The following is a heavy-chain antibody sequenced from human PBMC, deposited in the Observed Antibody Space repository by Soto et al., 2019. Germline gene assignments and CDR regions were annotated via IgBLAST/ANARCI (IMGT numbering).Heavy chain of an antibody. CDR3: ARGHSTDCSNGVCSFFYNHEMDV. V-gene: IGHV1-2*04. CDR2: INPKSGGT. CDR1: GYSFTDYH. J-gene: IGHJ6*02. D-gene: IGHD2-8*01. Sequence: ASVKVSCKASGYSFTDYHIHWVRQAPGQGLEWLGRINPKSGGTSTAQRFQGWVTMTRDRSISTVYMELTRLRSDDTAVYFCARGHSTDCSNGVCSFFYNHEMDVWGQGTTVTVSS.